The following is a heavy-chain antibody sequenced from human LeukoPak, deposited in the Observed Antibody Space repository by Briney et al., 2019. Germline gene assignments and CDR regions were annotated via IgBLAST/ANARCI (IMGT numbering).Heavy chain of an antibody. CDR1: GGSISSGYY. V-gene: IGHV4-38-2*02. CDR3: ARRGSGWYPPDY. CDR2: IYHSGST. Sequence: SETLSLTCSVSGGSISSGYYWGWIRQPPGKGLEWIGSIYHSGSTYYNPSLKSRVTISVDTSKNQFSLKLSSVTAADTAVYYCARRGSGWYPPDYWGQGTLVTVSS. J-gene: IGHJ4*02. D-gene: IGHD6-19*01.